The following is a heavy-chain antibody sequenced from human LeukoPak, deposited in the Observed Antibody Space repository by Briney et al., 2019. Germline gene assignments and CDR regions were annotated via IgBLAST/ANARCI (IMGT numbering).Heavy chain of an antibody. CDR1: GGSISSSSYY. CDR2: IYYSGST. J-gene: IGHJ3*02. CDR3: ARDPITTDAFDI. Sequence: SETLSLTCTVSGGSISSSSYYWGWIRQPPGKGLEWIGSIYYSGSTYYNPSLKSRVTISVDTSKNQFSLKLSSVTAADTAVYYCARDPITTDAFDIWGQGTMVTVSS. D-gene: IGHD3-3*01. V-gene: IGHV4-39*07.